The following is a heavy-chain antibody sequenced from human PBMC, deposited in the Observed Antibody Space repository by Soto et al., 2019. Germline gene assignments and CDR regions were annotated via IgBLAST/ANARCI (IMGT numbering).Heavy chain of an antibody. J-gene: IGHJ4*02. D-gene: IGHD4-17*01. CDR3: ATYGVPDY. V-gene: IGHV3-30-3*01. Sequence: GGSLRLSCAASGFTFSSYAMHWVRQAPGKGLEWVAVISYGGSSKYYADSVKGRFTISRDNSKNTLYLQMNSLRAEDTAVYYCATYGVPDYWGQGTLVTVSS. CDR2: ISYGGSSK. CDR1: GFTFSSYA.